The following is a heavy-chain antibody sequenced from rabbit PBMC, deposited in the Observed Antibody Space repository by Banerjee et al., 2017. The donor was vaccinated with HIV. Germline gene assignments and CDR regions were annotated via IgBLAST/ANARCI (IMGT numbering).Heavy chain of an antibody. CDR3: ARDPLYTIGAGCDL. V-gene: IGHV1S40*01. J-gene: IGHJ4*01. D-gene: IGHD3-1*01. Sequence: QSLEESGGDLVQPEGSLTLTCTASGFSFSGSYYMCWVRQAPGKGLEWIACIYAGSSGSTYYASWAKGRFTISKTSSTTVTLQMTSLTATDTATYFCARDPLYTIGAGCDLWGPGTLVTVS. CDR2: IYAGSSGST. CDR1: GFSFSGSYY.